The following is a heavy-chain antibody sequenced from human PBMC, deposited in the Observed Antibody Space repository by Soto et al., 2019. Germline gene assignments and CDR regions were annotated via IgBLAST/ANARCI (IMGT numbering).Heavy chain of an antibody. CDR1: GFTFRRFW. J-gene: IGHJ4*02. D-gene: IGHD4-4*01. V-gene: IGHV3-7*03. CDR3: TCHPPRGDYNKYARNY. Sequence: GGSLSLSCAASGFTFRRFWMSWLRQCRGTGLEWVANIKEDGSEKYYVDSVKGRFTISRDNAKNSLFLQMNSLRAEDTAVYFCTCHPPRGDYNKYARNYWGQGTQVTVSS. CDR2: IKEDGSEK.